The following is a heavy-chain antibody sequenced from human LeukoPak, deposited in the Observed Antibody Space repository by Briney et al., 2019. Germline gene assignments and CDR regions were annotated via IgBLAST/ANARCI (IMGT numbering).Heavy chain of an antibody. D-gene: IGHD6-6*01. Sequence: GGSLSLSCAASGFTFSSYAMSWVRQAPGKGLEWVSAISGSGGSTYYADSVKGRFTISRDNSKNTLYLQMNSLRAEDTAVYYCAKVQAHSIAARPVDYWGQGTLVTVSS. CDR1: GFTFSSYA. CDR3: AKVQAHSIAARPVDY. CDR2: ISGSGGST. J-gene: IGHJ4*02. V-gene: IGHV3-23*01.